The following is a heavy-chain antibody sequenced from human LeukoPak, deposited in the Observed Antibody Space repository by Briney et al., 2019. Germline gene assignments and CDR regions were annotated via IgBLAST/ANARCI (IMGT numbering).Heavy chain of an antibody. V-gene: IGHV3-23*01. CDR1: GFTFSSIA. Sequence: PGGSLRLSCAASGFTFSSIAMSWVRQAPDKGLEWVSTISGSGGGTYYADSVKGRFTISRDDSKNTLNLQMNSLRADDTAVYYCAKDLGRYRNNFFDYWGQGTLVTVSS. D-gene: IGHD1-26*01. CDR2: ISGSGGGT. J-gene: IGHJ4*02. CDR3: AKDLGRYRNNFFDY.